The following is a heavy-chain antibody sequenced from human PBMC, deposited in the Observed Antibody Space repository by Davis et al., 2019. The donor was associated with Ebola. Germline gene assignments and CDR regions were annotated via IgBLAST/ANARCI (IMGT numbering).Heavy chain of an antibody. V-gene: IGHV3-11*06. J-gene: IGHJ4*02. CDR2: ISSSSSYT. D-gene: IGHD3-3*01. Sequence: PGGSLRLSCAASGFTFSDYYMSWIRQAPGKGLEWVSYISSSSSYTNYADSVKGRFTISRDNAKNSLYLQMNSLRAEDTAVYYCAGKRARWIFGVVADYWGQGTLVTVSS. CDR3: AGKRARWIFGVVADY. CDR1: GFTFSDYY.